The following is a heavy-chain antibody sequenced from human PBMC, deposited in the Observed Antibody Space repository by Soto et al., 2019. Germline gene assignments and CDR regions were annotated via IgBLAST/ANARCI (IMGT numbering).Heavy chain of an antibody. CDR2: IYHSGST. J-gene: IGHJ5*02. Sequence: SETLSLTCAVSGYSISSGYYWGRIRQPPGKGLEWIGSIYHSGSTYYNPSLKSRVTISVDTSKNQFSLKLSSVTAADTAVYYCARRGVAAGNGCFDPWGQGTLVTVPS. V-gene: IGHV4-38-2*01. D-gene: IGHD6-13*01. CDR3: ARRGVAAGNGCFDP. CDR1: GYSISSGYY.